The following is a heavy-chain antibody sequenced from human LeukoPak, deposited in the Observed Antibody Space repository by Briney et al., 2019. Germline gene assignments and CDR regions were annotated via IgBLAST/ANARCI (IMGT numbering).Heavy chain of an antibody. CDR2: ISGSGGST. V-gene: IGHV3-23*01. CDR1: GFTFSSYA. J-gene: IGHJ4*02. Sequence: GGSLRLSCAASGFTFSSYAMSWVRQAPGKGLEWVSAISGSGGSTYYADSVKGRFTISRDNSKNTLYLQMNSLRAEDTAVYYCAKDPCYYDSSGLPLFDYWGQGTLVTVSS. D-gene: IGHD3-22*01. CDR3: AKDPCYYDSSGLPLFDY.